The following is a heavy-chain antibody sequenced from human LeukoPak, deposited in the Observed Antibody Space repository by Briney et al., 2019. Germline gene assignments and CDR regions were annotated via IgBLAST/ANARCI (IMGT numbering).Heavy chain of an antibody. CDR3: ARYGMTSVTPWGFDY. V-gene: IGHV4-59*01. Sequence: SETLSLTCTVSGGSISGYFWSWIRQPPGKGLEWIGYIYSSGTTTSNPPLRSRVTISVDSSRNQFSLRLTSVTAADTAVYYCARYGMTSVTPWGFDYWGQGTLVTVSS. CDR2: IYSSGTT. J-gene: IGHJ4*02. CDR1: GGSISGYF. D-gene: IGHD4-17*01.